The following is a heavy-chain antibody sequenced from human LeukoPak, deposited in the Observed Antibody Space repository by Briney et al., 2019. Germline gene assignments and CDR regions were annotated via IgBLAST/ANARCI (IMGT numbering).Heavy chain of an antibody. CDR2: ITGSGRGT. CDR1: GLTFSNYA. D-gene: IGHD4-17*01. Sequence: GGSLTLSCTASGLTFSNYATTWVRQAPGKGLEWVSSITGSGRGTYYADSVKGRFSVSRDNSQNTVFLHMNSLRAGDTALYYCSKDPNGGYVGAFDMWGPGTMVTVSS. CDR3: SKDPNGGYVGAFDM. V-gene: IGHV3-23*01. J-gene: IGHJ3*02.